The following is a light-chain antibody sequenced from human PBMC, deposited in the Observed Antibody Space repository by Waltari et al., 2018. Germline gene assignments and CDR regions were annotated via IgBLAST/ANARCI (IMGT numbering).Light chain of an antibody. Sequence: DIVMTQSPDSLAVSLGERATIDCKSSQSVLSSSNNKNYLAWYQQKPRQPPKLLISLASTRESGVPDRFSGSGSGTDFTLTISSLQAEDVAVYYCQQYYSTPLTFGGGTKVEIK. J-gene: IGKJ4*01. V-gene: IGKV4-1*01. CDR1: QSVLSSSNNKNY. CDR3: QQYYSTPLT. CDR2: LAS.